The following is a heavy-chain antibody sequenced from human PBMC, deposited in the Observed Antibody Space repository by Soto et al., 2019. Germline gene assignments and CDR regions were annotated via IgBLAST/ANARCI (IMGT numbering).Heavy chain of an antibody. CDR1: GYTFSSYH. Sequence: QIQLVQSGAEVKKPGASVKVSCKASGYTFSSYHITWVRQAPGQGLEWMGWISAYNGNTNYAQNLQGRVTMTTDPATSTAYMELRSLRSDDTAVYYCARDLPPVDYWGQGALVTVSS. J-gene: IGHJ4*02. CDR3: ARDLPPVDY. CDR2: ISAYNGNT. V-gene: IGHV1-18*01.